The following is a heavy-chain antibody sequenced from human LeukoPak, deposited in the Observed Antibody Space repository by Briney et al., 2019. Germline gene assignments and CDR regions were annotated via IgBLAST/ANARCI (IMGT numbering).Heavy chain of an antibody. J-gene: IGHJ4*02. D-gene: IGHD3-10*01. CDR2: INPSGGST. CDR1: GYTFTSYD. V-gene: IGHV1-46*01. Sequence: ASVKVSFTSSGYTFTSYDMHLVRQAPAQGLEWMGIINPSGGSTSYAQKFQGRVTVTRDTSTSTVYMELSSLRSEDTAVYYCARVTDYYGSGSYYRPRQYYFDYWGQGTLVTVSS. CDR3: ARVTDYYGSGSYYRPRQYYFDY.